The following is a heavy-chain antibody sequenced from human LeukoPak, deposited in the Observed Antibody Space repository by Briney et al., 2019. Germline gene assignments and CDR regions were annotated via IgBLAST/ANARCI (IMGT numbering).Heavy chain of an antibody. CDR3: AKRRGTVGATPFDS. Sequence: PGGSLSLSCAASGFTFSSYAMSWVRQAPGKGLEGVSAISGSGGSTYYADPVKGRFTISRDNSKNTLYLQMNSPRAEDRAVYYCAKRRGTVGATPFDSWGQGTLVTVSS. CDR2: ISGSGGST. CDR1: GFTFSSYA. J-gene: IGHJ4*02. V-gene: IGHV3-23*01. D-gene: IGHD1-26*01.